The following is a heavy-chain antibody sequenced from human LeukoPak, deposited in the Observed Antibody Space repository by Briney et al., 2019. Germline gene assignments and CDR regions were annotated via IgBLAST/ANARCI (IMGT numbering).Heavy chain of an antibody. J-gene: IGHJ4*02. CDR3: GRVSGSSGWYLMLGFDY. CDR1: GGSISSYY. CDR2: IYYSGST. D-gene: IGHD6-19*01. V-gene: IGHV4-59*01. Sequence: PSETLSLTCTVSGGSISSYYWSWLRQPPGKGLEWIGYIYYSGSTNYNPSLKSRVTISVDTSKNQFSLKLSSVPAAVPAVYSCGRVSGSSGWYLMLGFDYWGREPLVTVPS.